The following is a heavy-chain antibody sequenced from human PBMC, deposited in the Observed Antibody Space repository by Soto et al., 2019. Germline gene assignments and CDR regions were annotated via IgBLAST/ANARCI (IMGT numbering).Heavy chain of an antibody. V-gene: IGHV1-69*01. D-gene: IGHD1-1*01. CDR2: IDPMFDTS. Sequence: QVRQELSGAEVKKPGSSVRVSCQASGGALTSYPIHWVRQAPGQGLEWMGVIDPMFDTSNLAEKFKARVTFTADASTKTVYMDLTSLRSDDTAVYFCATYPRPYNWIDLWGQGTLLTVSS. J-gene: IGHJ5*02. CDR1: GGALTSYP. CDR3: ATYPRPYNWIDL.